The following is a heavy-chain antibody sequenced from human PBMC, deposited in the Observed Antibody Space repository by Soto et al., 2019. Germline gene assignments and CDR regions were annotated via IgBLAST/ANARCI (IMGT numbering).Heavy chain of an antibody. J-gene: IGHJ4*02. V-gene: IGHV1-69*13. CDR1: GGTFSSYA. CDR2: IIPIFGTA. D-gene: IGHD2-2*01. CDR3: ASSVLSRGAPRGYFDY. Sequence: SVKVSCKASGGTFSSYAISWVRQAPGQGLEWMGGIIPIFGTANYAQKFQGRVTITADESTSTAYMELSSLRSEDTAVYYCASSVLSRGAPRGYFDYWGQGTLVTVSS.